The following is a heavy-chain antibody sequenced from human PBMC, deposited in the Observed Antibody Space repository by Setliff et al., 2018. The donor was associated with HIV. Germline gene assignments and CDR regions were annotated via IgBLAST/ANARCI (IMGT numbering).Heavy chain of an antibody. CDR3: ARDWSRYCSSTNCPPRGWFDP. J-gene: IGHJ5*02. V-gene: IGHV3-7*01. Sequence: HPGGSLRLSCAASGFTFSSYWMSWVRQAPGKGLEWVANIKEDGGEKYYVDSVKGRFTISRDNAKNSLYLQMNSLRAEDTAVYYCARDWSRYCSSTNCPPRGWFDPWGQGTLVTVSS. CDR1: GFTFSSYW. CDR2: IKEDGGEK. D-gene: IGHD2-2*01.